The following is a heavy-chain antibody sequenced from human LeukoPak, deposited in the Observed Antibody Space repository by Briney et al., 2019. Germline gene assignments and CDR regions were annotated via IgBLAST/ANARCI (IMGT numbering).Heavy chain of an antibody. CDR1: GGSFSGYY. Sequence: SETLSLTCAVYGGSFSGYYWSWIRRPPGKGLEWIGEINHRGSTNYNPSLKSRVTVSLDTSKNQFSLKLSSVTAADTAVYYCARAPGAALDWGQGTLVTVSS. CDR3: ARAPGAALD. D-gene: IGHD2-15*01. CDR2: INHRGST. J-gene: IGHJ4*02. V-gene: IGHV4-34*01.